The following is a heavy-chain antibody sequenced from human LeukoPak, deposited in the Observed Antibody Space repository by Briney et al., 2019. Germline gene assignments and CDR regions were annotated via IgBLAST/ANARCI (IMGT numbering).Heavy chain of an antibody. CDR1: GFSLTSSGVG. Sequence: SGPTLVKPTQTLTLTCSFSGFSLTSSGVGVGWIRQSPVKAPEWLALIYWDDDKHYSPTLKSRLSITKDTSNNRVVLTMTNMDPGDQAKYLRAKRLWGGFYYTSGGVTRLPYFDPWGPGILVTVSS. CDR3: AKRLWGGFYYTSGGVTRLPYFDP. D-gene: IGHD3-10*01. J-gene: IGHJ5*02. CDR2: IYWDDDK. V-gene: IGHV2-5*02.